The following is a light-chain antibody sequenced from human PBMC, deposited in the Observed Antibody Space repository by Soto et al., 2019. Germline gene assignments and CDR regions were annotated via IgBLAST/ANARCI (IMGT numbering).Light chain of an antibody. CDR2: YAS. J-gene: IGKJ2*01. CDR1: QSVSSY. V-gene: IGKV3-11*01. CDR3: QQRSNWPPLYT. Sequence: EIVLTQSPATLSLSPGERATLSCRASQSVSSYLAWYQQKPGQAPRLLICYASNRATGIPARFSGSGSGTDFTLTISSLEPADFAVYYCQQRSNWPPLYTFGQGTKLEIK.